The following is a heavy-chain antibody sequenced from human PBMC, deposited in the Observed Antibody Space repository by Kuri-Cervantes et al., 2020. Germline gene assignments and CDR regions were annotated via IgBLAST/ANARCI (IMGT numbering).Heavy chain of an antibody. J-gene: IGHJ3*02. CDR1: GFTFSSCA. CDR3: AKDRLSYSSSWDDAFDI. Sequence: GESLKISCAASGFTFSSCAMHWARQAPGKGLEWVAAISYDGSNKYYADSVKGRFTISRDNSKNTLYLQMNSLRAEDTAVYYCAKDRLSYSSSWDDAFDIWGQGTMVTVSS. CDR2: ISYDGSNK. V-gene: IGHV3-30*18. D-gene: IGHD6-13*01.